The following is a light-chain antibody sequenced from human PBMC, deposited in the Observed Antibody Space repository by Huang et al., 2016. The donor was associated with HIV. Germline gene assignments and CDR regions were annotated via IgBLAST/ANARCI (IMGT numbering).Light chain of an antibody. CDR1: QRVSSN. V-gene: IGKV3-15*01. CDR2: AAS. CDR3: QQYNNLPRT. J-gene: IGKJ1*01. Sequence: EIVMTQSPATLSVSPGERATFSCRASQRVSSNLAWYQQKPGQAPRRLIYAASTRATGIPARFSGSGSGTEFTLTISSLQSEDFAVYYCQQYNNLPRTFGQGTKVEIK.